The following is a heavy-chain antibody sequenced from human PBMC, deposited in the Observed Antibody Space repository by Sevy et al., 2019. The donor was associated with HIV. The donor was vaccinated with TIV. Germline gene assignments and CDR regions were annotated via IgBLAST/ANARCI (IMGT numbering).Heavy chain of an antibody. Sequence: GGSLRLSCTASGFTFGNYAMNWVRQAPGKGLEWVSGVSGTGGSGDKTNYADSVKGRFTSSSDDSKNSLYLQLNSLRAEDTAIYYCARKYDSSGYFYYWGQGTLVTVSS. V-gene: IGHV3-23*01. CDR3: ARKYDSSGYFYY. J-gene: IGHJ4*02. CDR1: GFTFGNYA. CDR2: VSGTGGSGDKT. D-gene: IGHD3-22*01.